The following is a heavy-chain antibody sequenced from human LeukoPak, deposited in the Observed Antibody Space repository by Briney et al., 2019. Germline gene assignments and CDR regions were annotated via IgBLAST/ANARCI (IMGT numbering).Heavy chain of an antibody. J-gene: IGHJ4*02. Sequence: SETLSLTCTVCGGSISSYYWSWIRQPPGKGLEWIGYIYYSGSTNYNPSLKSRVTISVDTSKNQFSLKLSSVTAADTDVYYCARGGNYYGSGSYCNWIYFDYWGQGTLVTVSS. V-gene: IGHV4-59*01. CDR3: ARGGNYYGSGSYCNWIYFDY. CDR1: GGSISSYY. CDR2: IYYSGST. D-gene: IGHD3-10*01.